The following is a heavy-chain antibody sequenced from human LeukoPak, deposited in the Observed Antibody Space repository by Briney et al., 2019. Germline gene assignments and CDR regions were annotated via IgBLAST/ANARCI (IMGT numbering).Heavy chain of an antibody. V-gene: IGHV3-9*01. CDR1: GFTFDDYA. Sequence: SLRLSCAASGFTFDDYAMHWVRQAPGKGLEWVSGISWNSGSIGYADSVKGRFTISRDNAKNSLYLQMNSLRAEDTALYYCAKDMREYSGYEGAFDIWGQGTMVTVSS. CDR3: AKDMREYSGYEGAFDI. CDR2: ISWNSGSI. J-gene: IGHJ3*02. D-gene: IGHD5-12*01.